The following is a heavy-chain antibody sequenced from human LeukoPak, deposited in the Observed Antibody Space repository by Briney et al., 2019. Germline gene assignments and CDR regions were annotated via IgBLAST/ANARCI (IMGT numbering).Heavy chain of an antibody. J-gene: IGHJ6*02. CDR2: ISGSGGDT. CDR1: GLTFSSYS. CDR3: ARGIPKYYYYGMDV. D-gene: IGHD2-21*01. Sequence: GGSLRLSCAASGLTFSSYSMNWVRQAPGKGLEWVSAISGSGGDTYYADSVKGRFSISRDNSKNTLYLEMNSLRAEDTAVYYCARGIPKYYYYGMDVWGQGTTVTVSS. V-gene: IGHV3-23*01.